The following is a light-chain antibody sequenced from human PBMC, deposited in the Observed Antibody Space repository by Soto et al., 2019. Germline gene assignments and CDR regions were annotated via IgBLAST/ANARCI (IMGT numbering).Light chain of an antibody. CDR2: DAS. V-gene: IGKV3-20*01. J-gene: IGKJ1*01. CDR1: QNVRTF. CDR3: QQYGSSGT. Sequence: DSVLTQSPDILSLSPGERSTLSCMASQNVRTFLAWYQQKPGQAPRLLISDASYRATGIPDRFSGSGSGTDFTLTISRLEPEDFAVYYCQQYGSSGTFGQGTKVDIK.